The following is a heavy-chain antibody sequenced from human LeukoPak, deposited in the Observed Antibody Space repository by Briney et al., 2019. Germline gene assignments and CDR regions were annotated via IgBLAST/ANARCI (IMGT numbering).Heavy chain of an antibody. D-gene: IGHD2-2*01. CDR2: IYYGGNT. CDR3: ARSTRYCSSTSCPYYFDY. Sequence: SETLSLTCGVSGGSFDSDDYYWNWIRQPPGRGLEWIGYIYYGGNTNYNPSLRSRVTISTDTSKNQFSLKLSSVTAADTAVYYCARSTRYCSSTSCPYYFDYWGQGTLVTVSS. V-gene: IGHV4-61*08. CDR1: GGSFDSDDYY. J-gene: IGHJ4*02.